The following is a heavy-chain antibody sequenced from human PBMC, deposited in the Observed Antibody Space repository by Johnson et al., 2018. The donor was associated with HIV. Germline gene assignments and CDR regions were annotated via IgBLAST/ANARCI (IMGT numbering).Heavy chain of an antibody. D-gene: IGHD1-1*01. CDR1: GFTFDDYA. CDR3: AKGAGTESDDAFDI. J-gene: IGHJ3*02. CDR2: ISWNSGSI. Sequence: ELQLVESGGGLVQPGRSLRLSCAASGFTFDDYAMHWVRQAPGKGLEWVSGISWNSGSIGYADSVKGRFTISRDNAKNSLYLQMNSLRAEDTALYYCAKGAGTESDDAFDIWGQGTMVTVSS. V-gene: IGHV3-9*01.